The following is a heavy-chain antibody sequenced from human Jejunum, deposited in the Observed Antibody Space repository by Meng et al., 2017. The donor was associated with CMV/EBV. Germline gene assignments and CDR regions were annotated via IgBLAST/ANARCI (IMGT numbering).Heavy chain of an antibody. CDR1: GDSITNNLYY. Sequence: SGDSITNNLYYWNWIRQTPGKGLEGIGYIYDSGATHYTPSLKGRVTMSVDTSKNQFSLNLKSVTAADTAIYYCVGNYDVHLNWFDPWGRGTLVTVSS. V-gene: IGHV4-30-4*08. CDR3: VGNYDVHLNWFDP. J-gene: IGHJ5*02. CDR2: IYDSGAT. D-gene: IGHD3-10*02.